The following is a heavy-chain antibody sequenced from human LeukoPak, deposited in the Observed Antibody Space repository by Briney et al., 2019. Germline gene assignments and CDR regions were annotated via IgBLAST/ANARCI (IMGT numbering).Heavy chain of an antibody. V-gene: IGHV3-30*03. Sequence: GGSLRLSCAASGFTFSSYGMHWVRQAPGKGLEWVAVISYDGSNKYYADSVKGRFTISRDNAKNSLYLQMNSLRAEDTAVYYCATYGSGSYIDAFDIWGQGTMVTVSS. CDR2: ISYDGSNK. J-gene: IGHJ3*02. CDR1: GFTFSSYG. D-gene: IGHD3-10*01. CDR3: ATYGSGSYIDAFDI.